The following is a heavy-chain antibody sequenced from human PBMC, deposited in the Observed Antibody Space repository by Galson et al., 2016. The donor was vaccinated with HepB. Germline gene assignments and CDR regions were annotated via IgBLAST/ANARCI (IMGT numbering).Heavy chain of an antibody. D-gene: IGHD6-13*01. V-gene: IGHV3-7*02. CDR1: GFSFSDYR. Sequence: SLRLSCAASGFSFSDYRMTWVRQAPGKGLEWVANIKQDGSEKYYVDSVKGRFTISRDNAKNSLYLQMNSLRAEDTAIYYCVSRRHIAADGVDWGQGIMVTVS. J-gene: IGHJ4*02. CDR3: VSRRHIAADGVD. CDR2: IKQDGSEK.